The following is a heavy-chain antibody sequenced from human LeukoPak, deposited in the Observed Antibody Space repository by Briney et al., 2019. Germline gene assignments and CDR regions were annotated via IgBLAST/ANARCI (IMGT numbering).Heavy chain of an antibody. CDR2: IYYSGST. Sequence: SETLSLTCTVSGGSISSSSYYWSWIRQPPGKGLEWIGSIYYSGSTYYNPSLKSRVTISVDTSKNQFSLKLSSVTAADTAVYYCACLNIAARLNWFDPWGQGTLVTVSS. CDR3: ACLNIAARLNWFDP. J-gene: IGHJ5*02. V-gene: IGHV4-39*07. CDR1: GGSISSSSYY. D-gene: IGHD6-6*01.